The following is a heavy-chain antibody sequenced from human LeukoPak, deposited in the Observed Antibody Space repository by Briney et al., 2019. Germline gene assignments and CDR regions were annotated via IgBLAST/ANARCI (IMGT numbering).Heavy chain of an antibody. J-gene: IGHJ6*02. D-gene: IGHD1-26*01. CDR2: IYYSGST. CDR1: GGSISSSSYY. Sequence: SETLSLTCTVSGGSISSSSYYWGWIRQPPGKGLEWIGSIYYSGSTYLNPSLKSRVTISVDTPKSQFSLELFSVTAADTAVYFARDSVPYRPRNYYYGMDVWGQGTTVTVSS. V-gene: IGHV4-39*01. CDR3: RDSVPYRPRNYYYGMDV.